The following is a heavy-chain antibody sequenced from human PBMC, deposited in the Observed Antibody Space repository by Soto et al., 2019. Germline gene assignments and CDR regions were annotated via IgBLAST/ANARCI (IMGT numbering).Heavy chain of an antibody. J-gene: IGHJ5*02. Sequence: QVQLVQSGAEVKKPGASVKVSCKASGYTFTSYDINWVRQATGQGLEWMGWMNPNSGNTGYAQNFQGRVTMTRNTSKSTAYMGVSSLRSEGQAVYYCARVKSYDILTGYSTWFDPWGQGTLVTVSS. CDR2: MNPNSGNT. CDR1: GYTFTSYD. V-gene: IGHV1-8*01. CDR3: ARVKSYDILTGYSTWFDP. D-gene: IGHD3-9*01.